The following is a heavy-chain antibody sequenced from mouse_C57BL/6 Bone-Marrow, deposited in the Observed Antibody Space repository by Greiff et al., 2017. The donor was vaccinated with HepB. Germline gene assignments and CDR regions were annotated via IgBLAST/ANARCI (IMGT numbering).Heavy chain of an antibody. CDR2: INPYNGGT. Sequence: VQLQQSGPVLVKPGASVKMSCKASGYTFTDYYMNWVKQSHGKSLEWIGVINPYNGGTSYNQKFKGKATLPVDKSSSTAYMELNSLTSEDSAVYYCARWDYAWFAYWGQGTLVTVSA. J-gene: IGHJ3*01. CDR3: ARWDYAWFAY. CDR1: GYTFTDYY. V-gene: IGHV1-19*01. D-gene: IGHD2-4*01.